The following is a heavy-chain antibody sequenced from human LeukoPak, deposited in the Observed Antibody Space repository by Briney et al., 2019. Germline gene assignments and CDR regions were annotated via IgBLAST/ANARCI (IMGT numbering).Heavy chain of an antibody. D-gene: IGHD1-26*01. CDR3: ARGRGATKKY. CDR2: ISFDATKA. Sequence: PGRSLRLSCAASGFTFSRYALHWVRQAPGKGLEWVVVISFDATKAYYADAVKGRFSISRDNSNSTLFLQMNSLRENDTAVYHCARGRGATKKYWGQGTLVTVSS. V-gene: IGHV3-30*04. CDR1: GFTFSRYA. J-gene: IGHJ4*02.